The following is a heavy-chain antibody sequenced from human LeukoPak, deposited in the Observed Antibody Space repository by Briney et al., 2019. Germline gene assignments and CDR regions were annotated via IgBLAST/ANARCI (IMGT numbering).Heavy chain of an antibody. V-gene: IGHV4-59*01. CDR3: ARIGHEDYYFDY. Sequence: PSETLSLTCTVSGGSISSYYWSWIRQPPGKGLEWIGYIYYSGSTNYNPSLNSRVTISVDTSKNQFSLKLSSVTAADTAVYYCARIGHEDYYFDYWGQGTLVTVSS. CDR2: IYYSGST. CDR1: GGSISSYY. J-gene: IGHJ4*02.